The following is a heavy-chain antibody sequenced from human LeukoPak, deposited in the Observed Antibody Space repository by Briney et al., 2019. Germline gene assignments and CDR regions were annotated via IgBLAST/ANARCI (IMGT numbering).Heavy chain of an antibody. CDR3: AREVGGSAFDI. V-gene: IGHV3-53*04. CDR2: IYSGGST. CDR1: GFTFSHHY. Sequence: PGGSLRLSCAASGFTFSHHYMSWIRQAPGKGLEWVSIIYSGGSTYYADSVKGRFTISRHNSKNTLYLQMNSLRAEDTAVYYCAREVGGSAFDIWGQGTMVTVSS. J-gene: IGHJ3*02. D-gene: IGHD3-16*01.